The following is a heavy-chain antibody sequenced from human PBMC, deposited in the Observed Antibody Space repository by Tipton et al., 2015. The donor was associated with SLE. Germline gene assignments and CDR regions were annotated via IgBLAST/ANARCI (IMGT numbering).Heavy chain of an antibody. CDR3: ARALTYYSDGSGDFVVGYYCDY. CDR2: IYYRGNT. V-gene: IGHV4-59*01. D-gene: IGHD3-22*01. J-gene: IGHJ4*02. CDR1: GGSISSYY. Sequence: TLSLTCTVSGGSISSYYWTWIRQSPGKGLEWVGNIYYRGNTNYNPSLKSRVTISVDTSKNQFSLKLSSVTAADTAVYYCARALTYYSDGSGDFVVGYYCDYWRQGFLVSVPS.